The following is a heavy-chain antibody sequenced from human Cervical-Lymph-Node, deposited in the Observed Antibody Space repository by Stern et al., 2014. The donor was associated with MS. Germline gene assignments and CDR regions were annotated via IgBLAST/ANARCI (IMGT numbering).Heavy chain of an antibody. J-gene: IGHJ4*02. CDR2: LNPSRGGA. CDR3: ARDVYRSVQYRYDY. D-gene: IGHD2-8*01. Sequence: QVQLVQSGAEVSKPRASVRVSCGASGPFFASYSPHCLRQAPGQWLDCMGCLNPSRGGAHFAEKVRGRVNMTRGRSMRTAYMEVRGVTYDDTAVYYCARDVYRSVQYRYDYWGQGTLVTVSS. CDR1: GPFFASYS. V-gene: IGHV1-2*02.